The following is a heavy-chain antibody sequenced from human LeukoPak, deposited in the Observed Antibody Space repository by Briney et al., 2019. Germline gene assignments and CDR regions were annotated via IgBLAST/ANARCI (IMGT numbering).Heavy chain of an antibody. D-gene: IGHD3-10*01. V-gene: IGHV3-23*01. CDR2: ISGSGGGT. Sequence: PGGSLRLSCAASGFTFSSYAMSWVRQAPGKGLEWVSAISGSGGGTYYADSVKGRFTISRDNSKNTLYLQMNSLRAEDTAVYYCAKDLYYYGSGSYLDPFDYWGQGTLVTVSS. CDR3: AKDLYYYGSGSYLDPFDY. J-gene: IGHJ4*02. CDR1: GFTFSSYA.